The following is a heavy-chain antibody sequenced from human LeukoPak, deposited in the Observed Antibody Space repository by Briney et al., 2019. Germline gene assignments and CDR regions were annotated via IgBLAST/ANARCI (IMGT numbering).Heavy chain of an antibody. J-gene: IGHJ6*02. CDR3: ARGVVVVAATGAYYYGMDV. CDR2: IIPIFGTA. V-gene: IGHV1-69*13. D-gene: IGHD2-15*01. CDR1: GGTFNSYA. Sequence: SVKVSCKASGGTFNSYAISWVRQAPGQGLEWMGGIIPIFGTANYAQKFQGRVTITADESTSTAYMELSSLRSEDTAVYYCARGVVVVAATGAYYYGMDVWGQGTTVTVSS.